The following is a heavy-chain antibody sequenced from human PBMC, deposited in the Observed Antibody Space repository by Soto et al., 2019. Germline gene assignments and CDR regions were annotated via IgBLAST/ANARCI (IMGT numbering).Heavy chain of an antibody. J-gene: IGHJ6*02. Sequence: QVPLVESGGGLVKPGGSLRLSCAASGLTFSDHYMTWIRQAPGKGLEWISYISSSAGTIYYADSVKGRFTISRDNAKNSLYLQMTNLRAEDTAVYYCARAPYFGSGTYYYYALDVWGQGTTVTVSS. CDR3: ARAPYFGSGTYYYYALDV. CDR2: ISSSAGTI. CDR1: GLTFSDHY. V-gene: IGHV3-11*01. D-gene: IGHD3-10*01.